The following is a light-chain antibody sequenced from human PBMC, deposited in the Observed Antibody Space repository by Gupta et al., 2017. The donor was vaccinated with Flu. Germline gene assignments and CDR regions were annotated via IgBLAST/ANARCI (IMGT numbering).Light chain of an antibody. Sequence: GQTAKITCGGNNIGSKSVHCYQQKPGQAPVLVVYDESFRPSGIPERFSGSNSGNTATLNITRVEAGDEADYYGQVWDSSSDHGVFGGGTKLTVL. J-gene: IGLJ2*01. CDR1: NIGSKS. V-gene: IGLV3-21*02. CDR2: DES. CDR3: QVWDSSSDHGV.